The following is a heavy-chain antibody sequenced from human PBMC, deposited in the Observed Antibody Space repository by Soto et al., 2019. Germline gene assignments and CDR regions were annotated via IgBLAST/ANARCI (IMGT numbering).Heavy chain of an antibody. J-gene: IGHJ4*02. D-gene: IGHD7-27*01. V-gene: IGHV1-45*02. CDR2: ITPYNGNV. CDR3: ARSATSGDQHFIDS. Sequence: QMQLLQSGAEVKKTGSSVKISCKTSGWIFSFQYLHWVRQAPGQGLEWLGWITPYNGNVKYAQHCQDRISLTRDNSVTPLFLELRNLRSEDTGLYYCARSATSGDQHFIDSWGQGTLVTVSS. CDR1: GWIFSFQY.